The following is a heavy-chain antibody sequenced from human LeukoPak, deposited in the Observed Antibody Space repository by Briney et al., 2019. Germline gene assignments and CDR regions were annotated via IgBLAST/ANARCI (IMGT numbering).Heavy chain of an antibody. CDR2: IDTNTGAT. CDR1: GYTFTAYY. Sequence: ASVKVSCKASGYTFTAYYIHWVRQAPGQGLEWMGWIDTNTGATKYAQKFQGRVAMTRDTSISTAYLELGSLRSDDTAVYFCARARWQLVPYFDSWGQGTLVTVSS. V-gene: IGHV1-2*02. CDR3: ARARWQLVPYFDS. D-gene: IGHD6-6*01. J-gene: IGHJ4*02.